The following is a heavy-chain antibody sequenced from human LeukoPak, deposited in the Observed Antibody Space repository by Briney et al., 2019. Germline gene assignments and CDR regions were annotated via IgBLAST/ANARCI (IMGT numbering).Heavy chain of an antibody. CDR2: ISSSGSTI. CDR3: AKDWGQVPASISGH. CDR1: GFTFSDYY. Sequence: GGSLRLSCAASGFTFSDYYMSWIRQAPGKGLEWVSYISSSGSTIYYADSVKGRFTISRDNAKNSLYLQMNSLRTEDTAVYYCAKDWGQVPASISGHWGQGTLVTVSS. D-gene: IGHD2-2*01. J-gene: IGHJ1*01. V-gene: IGHV3-11*04.